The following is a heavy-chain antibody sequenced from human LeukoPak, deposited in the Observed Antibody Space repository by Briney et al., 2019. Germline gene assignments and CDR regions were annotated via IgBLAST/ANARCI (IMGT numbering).Heavy chain of an antibody. V-gene: IGHV4-30-4*01. CDR1: GGSISSGDYY. CDR3: GRATSLLLDH. CDR2: IYYSGST. D-gene: IGHD3-22*01. J-gene: IGHJ4*02. Sequence: SETLSLTCTVSGGSISSGDYYWSWIRQPPGKGLEWIGYIYYSGSTYYNPSLKSRVTISVDTSKNQFSLKLSSVTAADTAVYYCGRATSLLLDHWGQGTLVTVPS.